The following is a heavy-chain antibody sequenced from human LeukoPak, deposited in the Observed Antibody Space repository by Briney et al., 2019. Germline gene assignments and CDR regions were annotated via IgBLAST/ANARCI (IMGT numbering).Heavy chain of an antibody. Sequence: SQTLSLTCTVSGGSISSGSYYWSWIRQPAGKGLEWIGHIYTSGTANYNPSPKSRVTISVDTSKNQFSLKLNSVTAADTAVYYCARDWGGLNWFDPWGQGTLVTVSS. D-gene: IGHD3-16*01. J-gene: IGHJ5*02. CDR1: GGSISSGSYY. V-gene: IGHV4-61*09. CDR2: IYTSGTA. CDR3: ARDWGGLNWFDP.